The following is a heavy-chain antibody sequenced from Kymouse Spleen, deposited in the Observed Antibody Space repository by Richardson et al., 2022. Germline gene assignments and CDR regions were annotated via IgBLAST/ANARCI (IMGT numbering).Heavy chain of an antibody. D-gene: IGHD1-26*01. CDR1: GFTFSSYG. V-gene: IGHV3-30*18. J-gene: IGHJ6*02. CDR3: AKDQVGAYYYYYGMDV. CDR2: ISYDGSNK. Sequence: QVQLVESGGGVVQPGRSLRLSCAASGFTFSSYGMHWVRQAPGKGLEWVAVISYDGSNKYYADSVKGRFTISRDNSKNTLYLQMNSLRAEDTAVYYCAKDQVGAYYYYYGMDVWGQGTTVTVSS.